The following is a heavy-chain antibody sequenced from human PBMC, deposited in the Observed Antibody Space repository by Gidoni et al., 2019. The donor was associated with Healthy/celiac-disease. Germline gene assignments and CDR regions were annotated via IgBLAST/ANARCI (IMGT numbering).Heavy chain of an antibody. CDR2: IYYSGST. J-gene: IGHJ6*04. CDR1: GGSISSYY. CDR3: ARGIFGVESPMDV. V-gene: IGHV4-59*01. Sequence: QVQLQESGPGLVKPSETLSLTCTVSGGSISSYYWSWIRQPPGKGLEWIGYIYYSGSTNYNPSLKSRVTISVDTSKNQFSLKLSSVTAADTAVYYCARGIFGVESPMDVWGKGTTVTVSS. D-gene: IGHD3-3*01.